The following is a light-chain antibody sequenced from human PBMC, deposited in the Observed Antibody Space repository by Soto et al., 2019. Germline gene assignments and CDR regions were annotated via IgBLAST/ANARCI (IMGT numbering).Light chain of an antibody. J-gene: IGKJ4*01. CDR2: GAF. V-gene: IGKV3-15*01. CDR1: QSVSSY. CDR3: QQYKSWPPLT. Sequence: EIVMTQSPATLSVSPGERVTLSCRASQSVSSYLAWYQQKPGQAPRLLIYGAFTRATGIPVRFSGSGSGTEFTLTISSLQSEDFAVAYCQQYKSWPPLTFGGGTKVEIK.